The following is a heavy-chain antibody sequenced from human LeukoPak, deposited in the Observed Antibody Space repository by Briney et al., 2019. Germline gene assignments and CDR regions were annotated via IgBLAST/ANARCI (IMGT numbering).Heavy chain of an antibody. Sequence: SETLSLTCTVSGGSISSYYWSWIRQPPGKGLEWIGYIYYSGSTNYNPSLKSRVTISVDTSKNQFSLELSSVTAADTAVYYCARGHPGSYDAFDIWGQGTMVTVSS. D-gene: IGHD1-14*01. J-gene: IGHJ3*02. CDR2: IYYSGST. V-gene: IGHV4-59*01. CDR3: ARGHPGSYDAFDI. CDR1: GGSISSYY.